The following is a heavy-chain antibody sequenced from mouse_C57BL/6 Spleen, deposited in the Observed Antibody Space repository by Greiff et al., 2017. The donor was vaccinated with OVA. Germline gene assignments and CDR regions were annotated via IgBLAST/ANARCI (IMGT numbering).Heavy chain of an antibody. J-gene: IGHJ2*01. Sequence: QVQLKQSGAELVRPGASVTLSCKASGYTFTDYEMHWVKQTPVHGLEWIGAIDPETGGTAYNQKFKGKAILTADKSSSTAYMELRSLTSEDSAVYYCTSNYGVDWGQGTTLTVSS. D-gene: IGHD1-1*01. V-gene: IGHV1-15*01. CDR1: GYTFTDYE. CDR2: IDPETGGT. CDR3: TSNYGVD.